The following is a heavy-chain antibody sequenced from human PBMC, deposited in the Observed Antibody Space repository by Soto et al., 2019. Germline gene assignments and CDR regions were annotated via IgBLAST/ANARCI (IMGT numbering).Heavy chain of an antibody. Sequence: ASVKVSCKASGYSFTNYGITWGRKAPGQGLEWMGWINADYGNTNYEQKFQGRVTMTTDTSTNTAYMELRSLRSDDTAVYYCARKSLSNFNWFDPWGQGTLVTVS. J-gene: IGHJ5*02. CDR3: ARKSLSNFNWFDP. CDR2: INADYGNT. V-gene: IGHV1-18*04. CDR1: GYSFTNYG. D-gene: IGHD4-4*01.